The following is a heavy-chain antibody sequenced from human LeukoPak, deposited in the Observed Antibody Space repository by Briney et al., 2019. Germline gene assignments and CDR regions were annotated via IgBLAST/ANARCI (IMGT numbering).Heavy chain of an antibody. CDR3: ATTSPIRGAFDI. CDR2: IYYSGST. J-gene: IGHJ3*02. V-gene: IGHV4-39*07. Sequence: SETLSLACTVSGGSISSSSYYWGWIRQPPGKGLEWIGSIYYSGSTYYNPSLKSRVTISVDTSKNQFSLKLSSVTAADTAVYYCATTSPIRGAFDIWGQGTMVTVSS. CDR1: GGSISSSSYY. D-gene: IGHD3-10*01.